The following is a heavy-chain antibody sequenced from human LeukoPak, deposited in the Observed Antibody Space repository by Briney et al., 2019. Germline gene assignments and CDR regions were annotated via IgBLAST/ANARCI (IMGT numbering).Heavy chain of an antibody. CDR3: ATQMATVFVDY. D-gene: IGHD5-24*01. Sequence: PGGSLRLSCAASGFTFNSYDMHWVRQAPGKGLEWVAFIRYDGSNKYYADSVKGRFTISRDNSKNTLYLQMNSLRTEDTAVYYCATQMATVFVDYWGQGTLVIVSS. CDR1: GFTFNSYD. J-gene: IGHJ4*02. CDR2: IRYDGSNK. V-gene: IGHV3-30*02.